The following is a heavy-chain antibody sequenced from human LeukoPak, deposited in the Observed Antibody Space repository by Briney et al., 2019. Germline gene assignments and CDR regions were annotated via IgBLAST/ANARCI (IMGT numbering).Heavy chain of an antibody. V-gene: IGHV4-34*01. Sequence: SETLSLTCTVYGGSFRGYYWSWIRQPPGKGLEWIGEINHSGSTNYNPSLKSRVTISVDTSKNQFSLKLSSVTAADTAVYSCARGRYGDYERYFDYWGQGTLVTVSS. D-gene: IGHD4-17*01. CDR2: INHSGST. CDR1: GGSFRGYY. CDR3: ARGRYGDYERYFDY. J-gene: IGHJ4*02.